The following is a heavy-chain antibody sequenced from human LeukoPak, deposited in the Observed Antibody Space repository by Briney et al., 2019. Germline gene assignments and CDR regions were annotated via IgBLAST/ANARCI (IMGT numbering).Heavy chain of an antibody. Sequence: PGGSLRLSCTAFGFNFGNFAMHWVRQAPGKGLEWVAVISFDGSDKLYVDSVKDRFTISRDNSENALYLQMNSLRAEDTAVYYCAKATTTVTTTDWGQGTLVTVSS. D-gene: IGHD4-11*01. J-gene: IGHJ4*02. CDR1: GFNFGNFA. CDR3: AKATTTVTTTD. V-gene: IGHV3-30-3*01. CDR2: ISFDGSDK.